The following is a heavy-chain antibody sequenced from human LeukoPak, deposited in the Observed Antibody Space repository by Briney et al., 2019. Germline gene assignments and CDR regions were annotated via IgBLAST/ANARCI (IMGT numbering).Heavy chain of an antibody. CDR2: IWYDGSNK. D-gene: IGHD1-20*01. V-gene: IGHV3-33*01. Sequence: GGSLRLSCAASGFTFSSYGMHWVRQAPGKGLEWVALIWYDGSNKYYADSVKGRFTISRDNSKNTLSLQMNSPRAEDTAVYYCARAHYNWNEPPFDSWGQGTLVTVSS. CDR3: ARAHYNWNEPPFDS. J-gene: IGHJ4*02. CDR1: GFTFSSYG.